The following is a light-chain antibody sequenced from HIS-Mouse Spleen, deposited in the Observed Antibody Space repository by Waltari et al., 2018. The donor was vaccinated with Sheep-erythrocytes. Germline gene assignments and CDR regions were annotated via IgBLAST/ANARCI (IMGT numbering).Light chain of an antibody. Sequence: QSALTQPRSFSGSPGQSVTISCTGASTDLGGSSYVSWYQQHPGKAPKLMIYEVSKRPSGVPDRFSGSKSGNTASLTISGLQAEDEADYYCCSYAGSYNHVFATGTKVTVL. CDR3: CSYAGSYNHV. CDR2: EVS. J-gene: IGLJ1*01. CDR1: STDLGGSSY. V-gene: IGLV2-11*01.